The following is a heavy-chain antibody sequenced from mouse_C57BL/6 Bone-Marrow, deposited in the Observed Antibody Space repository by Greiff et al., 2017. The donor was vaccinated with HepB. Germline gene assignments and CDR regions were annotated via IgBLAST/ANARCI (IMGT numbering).Heavy chain of an antibody. D-gene: IGHD2-4*01. CDR2: IYPRSGNT. J-gene: IGHJ3*01. V-gene: IGHV1-81*01. CDR3: ARDSIYYDYAWFAY. Sequence: VQLQQSGAELARPGASVKLSCKASGYTFTSYGISWVKQRTGQGLEWIGEIYPRSGNTYYNEKFKGKATLTADKSSSTAYMELRSLTSEDSAVYFCARDSIYYDYAWFAYWGQGTLVTVSA. CDR1: GYTFTSYG.